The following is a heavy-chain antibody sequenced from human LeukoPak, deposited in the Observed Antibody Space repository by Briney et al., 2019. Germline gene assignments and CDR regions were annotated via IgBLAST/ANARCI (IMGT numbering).Heavy chain of an antibody. CDR2: ISYDGGNT. D-gene: IGHD1-1*01. CDR3: AKEGTGIHFDY. CDR1: GFTFSSNA. Sequence: GRSLRLSCAASGFTFSSNAIHWVRQAPGKGLKWMAEISYDGGNTDYADSVKGRFTISRYNSKNTLYLQMNSLRAKDTAVYYCAKEGTGIHFDYWGQGTLVTVSS. J-gene: IGHJ4*02. V-gene: IGHV3-30-3*01.